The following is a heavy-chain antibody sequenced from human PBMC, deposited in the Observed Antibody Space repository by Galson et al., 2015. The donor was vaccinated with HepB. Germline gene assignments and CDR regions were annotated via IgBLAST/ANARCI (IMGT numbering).Heavy chain of an antibody. V-gene: IGHV3-11*06. CDR3: ARGGRYFDWLYAFDI. D-gene: IGHD3-9*01. Sequence: SLRLSCADSGITFSEYYMTWIRQAPGKGLEWVSYISSSSSYRNYADSVKGRFTISRDNAQNSLYLQMNSLRAEDTAVYYCARGGRYFDWLYAFDIWGQGTMVTVSS. J-gene: IGHJ3*02. CDR2: ISSSSSYR. CDR1: GITFSEYY.